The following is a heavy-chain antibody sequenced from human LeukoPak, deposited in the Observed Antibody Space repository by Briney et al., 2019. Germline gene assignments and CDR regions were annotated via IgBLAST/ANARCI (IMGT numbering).Heavy chain of an antibody. CDR3: ARPLEEYQLLYEAFDI. V-gene: IGHV1-2*02. Sequence: ASVKVSCKASGYTFTGYYMHWVRQAPGQGLEWMGWINLNSGGTNYAQKFQGRVTMTRDTSISTAYMELSRLRSDDTAVYYCARPLEEYQLLYEAFDIWGQGTMVTVSS. CDR1: GYTFTGYY. J-gene: IGHJ3*02. CDR2: INLNSGGT. D-gene: IGHD2-2*02.